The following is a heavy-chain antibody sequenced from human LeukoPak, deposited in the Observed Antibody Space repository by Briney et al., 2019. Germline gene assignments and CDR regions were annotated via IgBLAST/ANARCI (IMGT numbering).Heavy chain of an antibody. Sequence: ASVKVSCKASGYTFTGYYMHWVRQAPGQGLEWMGWINPNSGGTNYAQKFQGRVTMTRDTSISTAYMELSRLRSDDTAVYYCASGMMGWLQSNWFDPWGQGTLVTVSS. J-gene: IGHJ5*02. V-gene: IGHV1-2*02. CDR2: INPNSGGT. CDR3: ASGMMGWLQSNWFDP. D-gene: IGHD5-24*01. CDR1: GYTFTGYY.